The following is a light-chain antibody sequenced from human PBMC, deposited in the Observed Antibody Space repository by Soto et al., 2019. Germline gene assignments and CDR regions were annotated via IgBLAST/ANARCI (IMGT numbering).Light chain of an antibody. Sequence: DIQMTQSPSSLSASVGDRVIITCRASQSITNYLNWYQQKPGKAPKLLIYAISTLQSGVPSRFGGSGSGTEFTLTISSLQPEDVATYYCQKYHGAPIFGQGTRLE. CDR1: QSITNY. J-gene: IGKJ5*01. V-gene: IGKV1-39*01. CDR3: QKYHGAPI. CDR2: AIS.